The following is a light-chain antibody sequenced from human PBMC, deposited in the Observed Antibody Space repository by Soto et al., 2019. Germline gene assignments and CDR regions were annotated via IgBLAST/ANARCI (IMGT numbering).Light chain of an antibody. J-gene: IGKJ1*01. CDR2: KAS. CDR1: QSISSW. V-gene: IGKV1-5*03. Sequence: DIQMTQSPSTLSASVGDRVTITCRASQSISSWLAWYQQKPGKAPKLLIYKASSLESGVPSRFSGSGSGTEFTLTICSLQPDDFATYYCQQYNSYSWTSGQGTKVDIK. CDR3: QQYNSYSWT.